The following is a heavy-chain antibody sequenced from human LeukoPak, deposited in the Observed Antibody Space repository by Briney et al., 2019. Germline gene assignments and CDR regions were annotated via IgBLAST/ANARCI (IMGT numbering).Heavy chain of an antibody. CDR2: ISAGADST. V-gene: IGHV3-23*01. Sequence: PGGSLRLSCAASAFTFSSYAMSWVRQAPGKGLEWDSAISAGADSTYYADSVQGRFTISRDNSKNTLFLQMNSLRPEDTAVYYCAKNYCDSSGSQYYFDYWGKGTLVTVSS. D-gene: IGHD3-22*01. J-gene: IGHJ4*02. CDR3: AKNYCDSSGSQYYFDY. CDR1: AFTFSSYA.